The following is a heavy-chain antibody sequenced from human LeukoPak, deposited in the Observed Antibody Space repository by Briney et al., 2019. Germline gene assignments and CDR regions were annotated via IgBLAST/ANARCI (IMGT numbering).Heavy chain of an antibody. Sequence: SETLSLTCTVSGGSISSSSYYWGWIRQPPGKGLEWIGSIYYSGSTYYNPSLKSRVTISVDTSKNQFSLKLRSVTAADTAVYYCARVRRGITIFGVVTNIYFDYWGQGTLVTVSS. V-gene: IGHV4-39*07. D-gene: IGHD3-3*01. CDR2: IYYSGST. CDR1: GGSISSSSYY. CDR3: ARVRRGITIFGVVTNIYFDY. J-gene: IGHJ4*02.